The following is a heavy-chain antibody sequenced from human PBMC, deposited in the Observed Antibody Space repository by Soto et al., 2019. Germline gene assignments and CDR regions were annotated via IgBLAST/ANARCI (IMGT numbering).Heavy chain of an antibody. V-gene: IGHV4-4*02. CDR3: ARNSYVTGGGYCDY. CDR2: IYPSGST. CDR1: DGSISSSNW. Sequence: QVYLQESGPGLVKPSGTLSLTCAVSDGSISSSNWWSWVRQPPGKGLEWIGEIYPSGSTNYNPSFKSRVTISVDKSKSQFSLKLSSVTAADTPVYYCARNSYVTGGGYCDYWGQGTRVTVSS. J-gene: IGHJ4*02. D-gene: IGHD2-8*02.